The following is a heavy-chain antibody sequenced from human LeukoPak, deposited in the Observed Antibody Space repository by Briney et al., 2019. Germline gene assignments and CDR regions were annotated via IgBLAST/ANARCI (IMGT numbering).Heavy chain of an antibody. Sequence: GGSLRLSCAASGFTFSSYAMSWVRQAPGKGLEWVSAISGSGGSTYYADSVKGRFTISRDNSKNTLYLQMNSLRAEDTAVYYCAKERGYSYGLGGEFDYWGQGTLVTVSS. D-gene: IGHD5-18*01. CDR1: GFTFSSYA. V-gene: IGHV3-23*01. CDR3: AKERGYSYGLGGEFDY. J-gene: IGHJ4*02. CDR2: ISGSGGST.